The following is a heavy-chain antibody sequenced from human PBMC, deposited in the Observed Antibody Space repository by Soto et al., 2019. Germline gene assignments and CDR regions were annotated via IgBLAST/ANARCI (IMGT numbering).Heavy chain of an antibody. D-gene: IGHD2-21*02. CDR1: GGTFSSYT. Sequence: QVQLVQSGAEVKKPGSSVKVSCKASGGTFSSYTISWVRQAPGQGLEWMGRIIPILGIVNYAQKFQGRVTITADKSTSTAYMELSSLRSEDTAVYYCARDGAYCGGDCYRYWYFDLWGRGTLVTVSS. CDR3: ARDGAYCGGDCYRYWYFDL. V-gene: IGHV1-69*08. J-gene: IGHJ2*01. CDR2: IIPILGIV.